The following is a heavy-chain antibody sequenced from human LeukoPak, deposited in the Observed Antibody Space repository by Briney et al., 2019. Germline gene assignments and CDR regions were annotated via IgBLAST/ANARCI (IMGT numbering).Heavy chain of an antibody. J-gene: IGHJ3*02. Sequence: GGSLRLSCAASGFTFSSYGMHWVRQAPGKGLEWVAVIWYDGSNKYYADSVKGRFTISRDNSKNTLYLQMNSLRAEDTAVYYCASLPYPPHDAFDIWGQGTMVTVSS. CDR3: ASLPYPPHDAFDI. CDR2: IWYDGSNK. CDR1: GFTFSSYG. V-gene: IGHV3-33*01.